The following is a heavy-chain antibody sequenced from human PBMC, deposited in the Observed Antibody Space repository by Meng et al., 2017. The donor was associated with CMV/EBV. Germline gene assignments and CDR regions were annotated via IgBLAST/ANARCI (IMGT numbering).Heavy chain of an antibody. D-gene: IGHD6-6*01. CDR1: GYTFTSYG. CDR2: ISAYNGNT. V-gene: IGHV1-18*01. Sequence: ASVKVSCKASGYTFTSYGISWVRQAPGQGLEWMGWISAYNGNTNYAQKLQGRVTMTTDTSTSTAYMEPRSLRSDDTAVYYCARGVQLAHSGSYFDYWGQGTLVTVSS. CDR3: ARGVQLAHSGSYFDY. J-gene: IGHJ4*02.